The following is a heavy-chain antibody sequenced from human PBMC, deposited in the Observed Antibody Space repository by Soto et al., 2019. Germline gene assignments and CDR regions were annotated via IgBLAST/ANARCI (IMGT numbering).Heavy chain of an antibody. V-gene: IGHV4-39*01. CDR2: IYYTGDT. D-gene: IGHD5-12*01. CDR1: GGSISSGGYY. CDR3: ARRKEMATITGGFDI. Sequence: SETLSLTCTVSGGSISSGGYYWSWIRQPPGKGLEWIGSIYYTGDTYYNPSLKSRVTISIDTSKNQFSLKLSSVTAADTAVFYCARRKEMATITGGFDIWGQGTMVTVSS. J-gene: IGHJ3*02.